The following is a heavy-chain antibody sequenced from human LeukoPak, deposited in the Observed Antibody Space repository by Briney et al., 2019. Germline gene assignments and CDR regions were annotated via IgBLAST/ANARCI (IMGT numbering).Heavy chain of an antibody. D-gene: IGHD3-3*01. CDR2: IYYSGST. J-gene: IGHJ6*03. V-gene: IGHV4-59*01. CDR3: ARDTRSGYGYYYYYYMDV. CDR1: GGSISSYY. Sequence: PSETLSLTCTVSGGSISSYYWSWIRQPPGKGLEWIGYIYYSGSTNYNPSLKSRVTISVDTSKNQFSLNLSSVTAADTAVYYCARDTRSGYGYYYYYYMDVWGKGTTVTVSS.